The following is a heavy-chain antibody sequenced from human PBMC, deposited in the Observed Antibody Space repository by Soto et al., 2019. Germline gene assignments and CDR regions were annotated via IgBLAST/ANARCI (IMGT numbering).Heavy chain of an antibody. J-gene: IGHJ1*01. V-gene: IGHV1-18*04. D-gene: IGHD3-10*01. CDR3: ARASAARGFFQH. CDR1: GYPFTSYG. Sequence: ASVKVSCKASGYPFTSYGISWVRQAPGQGLEWMGWISAYNGNTNYAQKLQGRVTMTTDTSTSTAYMELRSLRSDDTAVYYCARASAARGFFQHWGQGTLVTVSS. CDR2: ISAYNGNT.